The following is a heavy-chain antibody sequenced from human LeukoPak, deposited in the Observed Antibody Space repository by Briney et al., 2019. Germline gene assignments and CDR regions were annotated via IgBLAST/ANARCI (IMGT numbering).Heavy chain of an antibody. D-gene: IGHD3-22*01. CDR1: GFTFSSYW. CDR3: ASGGRYYYDSSGYYPHY. Sequence: GGSLRLSCAASGFTFSSYWMSWVRQAPGKGLEWVANIKQDGSEKYYVDSVKGRFTISRDNAKNSLYLQMNSLRTEDTAVYYCASGGRYYYDSSGYYPHYWGQGTLVTVSS. J-gene: IGHJ4*02. V-gene: IGHV3-7*01. CDR2: IKQDGSEK.